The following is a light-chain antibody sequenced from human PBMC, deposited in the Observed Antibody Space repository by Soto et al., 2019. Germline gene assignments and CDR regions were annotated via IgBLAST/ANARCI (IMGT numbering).Light chain of an antibody. V-gene: IGKV3-20*01. J-gene: IGKJ3*01. CDR3: QQYGFSPFP. Sequence: EIALTQSPGTLSLSPGERATLSCRASQSVGGSYLGWYQQKPGQAPRLLIYGTSNRATGIPDRLSGSGSGTDCTLTISRLEPEDFAVYYCQQYGFSPFPFGPGTKVDLK. CDR1: QSVGGSY. CDR2: GTS.